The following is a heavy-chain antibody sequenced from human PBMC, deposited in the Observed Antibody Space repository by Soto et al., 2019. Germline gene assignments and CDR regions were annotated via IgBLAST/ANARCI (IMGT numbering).Heavy chain of an antibody. V-gene: IGHV1-3*01. CDR1: GYTFTSYA. J-gene: IGHJ5*02. Sequence: ASVKVSCKASGYTFTSYAMHWVRQAPGQRLEWMGWINAGNGNTKYSQKFQGRVTMTRDTSTSTAYMELSSLRSEDTAVYYCAAQPPGSNWFDPWGQGTLVTVSS. CDR3: AAQPPGSNWFDP. CDR2: INAGNGNT. D-gene: IGHD6-6*01.